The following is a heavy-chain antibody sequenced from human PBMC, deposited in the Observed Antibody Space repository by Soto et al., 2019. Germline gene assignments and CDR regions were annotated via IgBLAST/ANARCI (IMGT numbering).Heavy chain of an antibody. J-gene: IGHJ4*02. Sequence: PSETLSLTCTVSVGSVSSGSYYLSWIRQPPGKGLEWIGYIYYSWSTNYNPSLKSRVTISLDTFKNQFSLKLSSVTAADTAVYYCAREGFIPDPGYSSSWYVGRYLEYWGQGTMLTVSS. CDR2: IYYSWST. CDR3: AREGFIPDPGYSSSWYVGRYLEY. D-gene: IGHD6-13*01. CDR1: VGSVSSGSYY. V-gene: IGHV4-61*01.